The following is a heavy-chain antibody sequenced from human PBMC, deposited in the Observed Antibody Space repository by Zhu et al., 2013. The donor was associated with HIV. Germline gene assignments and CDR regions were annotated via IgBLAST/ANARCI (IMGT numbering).Heavy chain of an antibody. Sequence: QVQLVQSGAEVKKPGSSVKVSCKASGGTFSSYAISWVRQAPGQGLEWMGGIIPIFGTANYAQKFQGRVTITADESTSTAYMELSSLRSEDTAVYYCATTTYYYGSGSYWDDAFDIWGQGTMVTVSS. J-gene: IGHJ3*02. D-gene: IGHD3-10*01. CDR2: IIPIFGTA. CDR1: GGTFSSYA. V-gene: IGHV1-69*01. CDR3: ATTTYYYGSGSYWDDAFDI.